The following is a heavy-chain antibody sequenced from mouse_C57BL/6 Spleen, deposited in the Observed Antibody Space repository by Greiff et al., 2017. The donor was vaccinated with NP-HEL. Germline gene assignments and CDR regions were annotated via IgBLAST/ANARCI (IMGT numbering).Heavy chain of an antibody. CDR2: IWSGGST. CDR3: ARMGATMITTKVMDY. Sequence: VKLVESGPGLVQPSQSLSITCTVSGFSLTSYGVHWVRQSPGKGLEWLGVIWSGGSTDYNAAFISRLSISKDNSKSQVFFKMNSLQADDTAIYYCARMGATMITTKVMDYWGQGTSVTVSS. D-gene: IGHD2-4*01. J-gene: IGHJ4*01. CDR1: GFSLTSYG. V-gene: IGHV2-2*01.